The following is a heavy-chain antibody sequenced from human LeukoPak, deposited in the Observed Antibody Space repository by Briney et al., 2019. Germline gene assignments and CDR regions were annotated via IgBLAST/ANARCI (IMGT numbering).Heavy chain of an antibody. D-gene: IGHD6-13*01. CDR2: MNPNSGNT. CDR3: ARSSSSSWYGYMGV. J-gene: IGHJ6*03. V-gene: IGHV1-8*01. Sequence: ASVKVSCKASGYTFTSYDINWVRQATGQGLEWMGWMNPNSGNTGYAQKFQGRVTMTRSTSISTAYMELSSLRSEDTAVYYCARSSSSSWYGYMGVWGKGTTVTVSS. CDR1: GYTFTSYD.